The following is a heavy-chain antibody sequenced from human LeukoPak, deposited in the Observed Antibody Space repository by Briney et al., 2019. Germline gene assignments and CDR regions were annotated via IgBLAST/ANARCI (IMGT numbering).Heavy chain of an antibody. J-gene: IGHJ3*02. V-gene: IGHV3-13*01. CDR1: GFFFSTYA. Sequence: GGSLRLSCAASGFFFSTYAMSWVRQETGKGLEWVSAINPAGRTYYADSVRGRFIISRENAKNSFYLQLNSLRVEDTAIYYCAREGSDEFADIWGQGTFVTVSS. CDR3: AREGSDEFADI. CDR2: INPAGRT. D-gene: IGHD3-10*01.